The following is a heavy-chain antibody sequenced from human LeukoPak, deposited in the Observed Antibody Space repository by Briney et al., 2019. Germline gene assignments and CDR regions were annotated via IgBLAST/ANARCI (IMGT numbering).Heavy chain of an antibody. J-gene: IGHJ4*02. Sequence: ASVKVSCKASGYTFASYDINWVRQATGQGLEWMGWMNPNSGNTGYAQKFQGRVTMTRNTSISTAHMELSSLRSEDTAVYYCARLAYCGGDCYQFDYWGQGTLITVSS. V-gene: IGHV1-8*01. CDR3: ARLAYCGGDCYQFDY. CDR1: GYTFASYD. D-gene: IGHD2-21*02. CDR2: MNPNSGNT.